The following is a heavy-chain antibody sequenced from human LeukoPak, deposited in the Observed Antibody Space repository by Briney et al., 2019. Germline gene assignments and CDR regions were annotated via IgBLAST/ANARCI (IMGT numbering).Heavy chain of an antibody. D-gene: IGHD5-12*01. V-gene: IGHV3-48*03. CDR3: ARRSAYGFDY. J-gene: IGHJ4*02. Sequence: PGGSLRLSCAASGFTFSSYEMNWVRQAPGKGLELISYISSSGNTIYYADSVKGRFTISRDNAKNSLYLQMNSLRAEDTTLYYCARRSAYGFDYWGQGTLVTVSS. CDR2: ISSSGNTI. CDR1: GFTFSSYE.